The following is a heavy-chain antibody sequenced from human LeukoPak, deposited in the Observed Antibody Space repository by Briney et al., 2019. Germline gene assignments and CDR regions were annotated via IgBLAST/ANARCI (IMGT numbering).Heavy chain of an antibody. J-gene: IGHJ5*02. CDR3: ARELNGAFDP. CDR2: VSSSGSTK. Sequence: PGGSLRLSCAASGFTFSSYGMSWVRQAPGKGLEWVSYVSSSGSTKYYADSVKGRFTISRDNAKNSLYLQMNSLRAEDTAVYYCARELNGAFDPWGQGTLVTVSS. CDR1: GFTFSSYG. V-gene: IGHV3-48*04. D-gene: IGHD1-1*01.